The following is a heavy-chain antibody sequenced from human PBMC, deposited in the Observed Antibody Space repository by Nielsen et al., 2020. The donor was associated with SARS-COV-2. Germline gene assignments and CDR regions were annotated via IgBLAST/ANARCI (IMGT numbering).Heavy chain of an antibody. CDR2: ISAYNGNT. D-gene: IGHD3-10*01. V-gene: IGHV1-18*01. Sequence: ASVKVSCKASGYTFTSYGISWVRQAPGQGLEWMGWISAYNGNTNYAQKLQDRVTMTTDTSTSTAYMELRSLRSDDTAVYYCARDKRAGRASNWFDPWGQGTLVTVSS. J-gene: IGHJ5*02. CDR1: GYTFTSYG. CDR3: ARDKRAGRASNWFDP.